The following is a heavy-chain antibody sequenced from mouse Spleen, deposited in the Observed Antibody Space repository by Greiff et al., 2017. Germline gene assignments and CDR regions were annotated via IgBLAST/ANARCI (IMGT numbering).Heavy chain of an antibody. J-gene: IGHJ2*01. CDR1: GYTFTSYW. V-gene: IGHV1-69*01. CDR3: ARNSRYDLSYFDY. CDR2: IDPSDSYT. Sequence: QVQLQQPGAELVMPGASVKLSCKASGYTFTSYWMHWVKQRPGQGLEWIGEIDPSDSYTNYNQKFKGKATLTVDKSSSTAYMQLSSLTSEDSAVYYCARNSRYDLSYFDYWGESTTLTVSS. D-gene: IGHD2-14*01.